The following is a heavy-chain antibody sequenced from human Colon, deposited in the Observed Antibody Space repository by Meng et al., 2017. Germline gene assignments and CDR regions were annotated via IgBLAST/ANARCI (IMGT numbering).Heavy chain of an antibody. V-gene: IGHV4-4*02. Sequence: VPLQEAGPGLVTPSGILFLSDAVSGGSIRSNYWWSWVRQSPKKGLEWIGEIHHGGTTNYNPSLKSRVTISGDWSKNQFSLNLNSVTAADTALYYCVRQGMTSYSWGYWGQGTLVTVSS. CDR3: VRQGMTSYSWGY. CDR2: IHHGGTT. CDR1: GGSIRSNYW. J-gene: IGHJ4*02. D-gene: IGHD3-9*01.